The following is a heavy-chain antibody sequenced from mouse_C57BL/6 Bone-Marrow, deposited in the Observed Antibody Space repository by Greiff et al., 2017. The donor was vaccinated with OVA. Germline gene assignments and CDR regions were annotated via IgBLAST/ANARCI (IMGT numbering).Heavy chain of an antibody. CDR1: GYTFTSYG. CDR3: GGTAYYYAMDY. J-gene: IGHJ4*01. CDR2: IYPRSGNT. D-gene: IGHD1-2*01. V-gene: IGHV1-81*01. Sequence: VQVVESGAELARPGASVKLSCKASGYTFTSYGISWVKQRTGQGLEWIGEIYPRSGNTYYNEKFKGKATLTADKSSSTAYMELRSLTSEDSAVYFCGGTAYYYAMDYWGQGTSVTVSS.